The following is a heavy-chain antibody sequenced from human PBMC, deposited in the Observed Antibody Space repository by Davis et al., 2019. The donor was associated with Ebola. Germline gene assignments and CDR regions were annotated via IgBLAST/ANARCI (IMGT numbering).Heavy chain of an antibody. Sequence: GESLKISCAASGFTFSSYAMSWVRQAPGKGLEWVANIRPDGSEEQYVDSLKGRITISRDNAKNSLYLQVNSLRDEDTAVYYCAKDHCTSTSCHFDYWGQGTLVTVSS. CDR3: AKDHCTSTSCHFDY. J-gene: IGHJ4*02. V-gene: IGHV3-7*03. CDR2: IRPDGSEE. D-gene: IGHD2-2*01. CDR1: GFTFSSYA.